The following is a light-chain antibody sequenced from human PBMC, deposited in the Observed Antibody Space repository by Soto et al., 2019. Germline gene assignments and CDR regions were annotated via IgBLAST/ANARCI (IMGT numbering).Light chain of an antibody. CDR2: GVT. Sequence: QSALTQRASVSGPPGQSITISCTGTSSDVGAYNYVSWYQQYPGKAPKLMIYGVTNRPSGVSNRFSGSKTGNTASLTISGLQAEDEADYYCFSHRGGDSHVFGTGTKVTVL. CDR3: FSHRGGDSHV. CDR1: SSDVGAYNY. V-gene: IGLV2-14*01. J-gene: IGLJ1*01.